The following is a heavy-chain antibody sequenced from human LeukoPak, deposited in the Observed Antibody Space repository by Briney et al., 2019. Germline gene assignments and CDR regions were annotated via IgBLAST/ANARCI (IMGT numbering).Heavy chain of an antibody. CDR1: GGSISSYY. CDR2: IYYSGST. J-gene: IGHJ4*02. V-gene: IGHV4-59*01. D-gene: IGHD3-3*01. Sequence: SETLSLTCTVSGGSISSYYWSWIRQPPGKGLEWIGYIYYSGSTNYNPSLKSRVTISVDTSKNQFSLKLSSVTAADTAVYYCARLITSPYYFDYWGQGTLVTVSS. CDR3: ARLITSPYYFDY.